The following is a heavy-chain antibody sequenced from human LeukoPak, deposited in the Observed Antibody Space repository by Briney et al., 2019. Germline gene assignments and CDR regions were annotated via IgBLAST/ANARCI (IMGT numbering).Heavy chain of an antibody. D-gene: IGHD3-10*01. CDR3: ARDKSRGASSPYFDY. J-gene: IGHJ4*02. V-gene: IGHV3-30*03. CDR1: GFTFDDYG. CDR2: ISYDGSNK. Sequence: GGSLRLSCAASGFTFDDYGMSWVRQAPGKGLEWVAVISYDGSNKYYADSVKGRFTISRDNSKNTLYLQMNSLRAEDTAVYYCARDKSRGASSPYFDYWGQGTLVTVSS.